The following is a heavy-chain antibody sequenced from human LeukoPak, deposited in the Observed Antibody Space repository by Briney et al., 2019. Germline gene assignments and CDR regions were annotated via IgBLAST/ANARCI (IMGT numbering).Heavy chain of an antibody. CDR1: GGSFSGYY. D-gene: IGHD6-13*01. V-gene: IGHV4-34*01. CDR2: INHSGST. CDR3: ARARYSSSWSRSPFDY. Sequence: PSETLSLTCAVYGGSFSGYYWSWIRQPPGKGLEWIGEINHSGSTNYNPSLKSRVTISVDTSKNQFSLKLSSVTAADTAVYYCARARYSSSWSRSPFDYWGQGTLVTVSS. J-gene: IGHJ4*02.